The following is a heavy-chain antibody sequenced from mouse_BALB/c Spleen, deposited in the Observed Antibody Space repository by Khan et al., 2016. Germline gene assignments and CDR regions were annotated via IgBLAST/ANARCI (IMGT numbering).Heavy chain of an antibody. CDR3: ARGGTIYYDYDVGNY. J-gene: IGHJ2*01. CDR1: GYSFTGYY. Sequence: VQLQQSGPELVKPGASVKISCKASGYSFTGYYMHWVKQSHVKSLEWIGRIDPYNGATSYNLNFKDKASLTLDKSSSTAYMELHSLTSEDSAVYYCARGGTIYYDYDVGNYWCQGTTLTVSS. CDR2: IDPYNGAT. D-gene: IGHD2-4*01. V-gene: IGHV1-31*01.